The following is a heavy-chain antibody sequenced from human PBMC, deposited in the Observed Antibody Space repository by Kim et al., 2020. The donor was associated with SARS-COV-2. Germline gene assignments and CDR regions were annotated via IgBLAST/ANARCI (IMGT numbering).Heavy chain of an antibody. Sequence: GGSLRLSCAASGFTFNTYTMHWVRQAPGRGLEWVAAISFDGNNDFYAGSVKGRFTISRDTSKNTLYVQMDSLRPEDTAVYYCAGAHYYGSGSFYHFHYGGQGTLVTVSS. CDR2: ISFDGNND. CDR1: GFTFNTYT. CDR3: AGAHYYGSGSFYHFHY. V-gene: IGHV3-30-3*01. D-gene: IGHD3-10*01. J-gene: IGHJ4*02.